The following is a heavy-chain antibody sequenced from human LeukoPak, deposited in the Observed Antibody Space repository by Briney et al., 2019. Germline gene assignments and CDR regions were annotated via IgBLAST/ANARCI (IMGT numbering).Heavy chain of an antibody. J-gene: IGHJ4*02. V-gene: IGHV3-33*08. Sequence: GGSLRLSCAASGFTFSSYAMSWVRQAPGKGLEWVAVIWYDGSNKYYADSVKGRFTISRDNSKNTLYLQMNSLRAEDTAVYYCAREKVVTPYFDYWGQGTLVTVSS. D-gene: IGHD4-23*01. CDR3: AREKVVTPYFDY. CDR1: GFTFSSYA. CDR2: IWYDGSNK.